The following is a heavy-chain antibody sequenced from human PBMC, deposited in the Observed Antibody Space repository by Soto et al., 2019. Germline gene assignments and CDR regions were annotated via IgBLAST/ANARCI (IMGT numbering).Heavy chain of an antibody. D-gene: IGHD2-15*01. Sequence: SETLSLTCTVSGGAISSSSYYWGWIRQPPGKGLEWIGIIYYSGSTYYNTSLKSRVTISVDTPKNQFSLKLSSVTAADTAVYYCARHTPAISISDHWGQG. CDR1: GGAISSSSYY. J-gene: IGHJ1*01. V-gene: IGHV4-39*01. CDR2: IYYSGST. CDR3: ARHTPAISISDH.